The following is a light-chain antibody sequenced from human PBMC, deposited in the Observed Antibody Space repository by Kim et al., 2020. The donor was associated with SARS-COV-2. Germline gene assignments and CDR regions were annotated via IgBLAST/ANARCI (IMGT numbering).Light chain of an antibody. CDR2: GAS. CDR3: QHYHNWPPWT. Sequence: VMTQSPATLSVSPGERVTLSCRASQNINSNLAWYQQKVGQVPRLLIYGASTRATGIAARFSGRGSGTEFTLTISGLQFEDFAVYYCQHYHNWPPWTFGQGTKVDIK. V-gene: IGKV3-15*01. CDR1: QNINSN. J-gene: IGKJ1*01.